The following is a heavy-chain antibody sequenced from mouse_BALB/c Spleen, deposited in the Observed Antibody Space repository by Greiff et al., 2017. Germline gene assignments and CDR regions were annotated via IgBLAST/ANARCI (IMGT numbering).Heavy chain of an antibody. J-gene: IGHJ4*01. CDR2: ISDGGSYT. CDR3: ARDHYRYAMDY. Sequence: EVNLVESGGGLVKPGGSLKLSCAASGFTFSDYYMYWVRQTPEKRLEWVATISDGGSYTYYPDSVKGRFTISRDNAKNNLYLQMSSLKSEDTAMYYCARDHYRYAMDYWGQGTSVTVSS. D-gene: IGHD2-14*01. V-gene: IGHV5-4*02. CDR1: GFTFSDYY.